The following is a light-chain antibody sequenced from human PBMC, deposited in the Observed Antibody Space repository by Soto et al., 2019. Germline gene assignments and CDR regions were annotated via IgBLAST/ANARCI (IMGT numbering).Light chain of an antibody. Sequence: QSALTQPPSVSAAPGQRVSISCSGGSSNIGKNSVSWYQQLPATAPKLLIYDDHQRPSGIPDRFSASKSGTSATLDITGLQPADEADDYCATWDLTLSAGVLFGGGTKLTVL. J-gene: IGLJ2*01. CDR3: ATWDLTLSAGVL. CDR1: SSNIGKNS. V-gene: IGLV1-51*01. CDR2: DDH.